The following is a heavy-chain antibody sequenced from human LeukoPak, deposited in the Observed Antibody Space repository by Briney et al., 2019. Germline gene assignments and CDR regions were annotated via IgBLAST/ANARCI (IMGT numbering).Heavy chain of an antibody. CDR1: GDSVSTDSAG. V-gene: IGHV6-1*01. Sequence: SQTLSLTCAISGDSVSTDSAGWNWIRQSPSRGLEWLGRTYYSPKWYNDYAVSVKSRITINPDTSKNQFSLQLNSVTPEDTAVYYCTRGWLQSGFDYWGQGTLVTVSS. CDR2: TYYSPKWYN. J-gene: IGHJ4*02. D-gene: IGHD5-24*01. CDR3: TRGWLQSGFDY.